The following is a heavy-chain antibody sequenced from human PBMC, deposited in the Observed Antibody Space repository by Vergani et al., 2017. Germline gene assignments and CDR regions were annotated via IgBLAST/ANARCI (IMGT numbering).Heavy chain of an antibody. CDR1: GFTFDDYA. D-gene: IGHD3-3*01. V-gene: IGHV3-9*01. CDR3: ARDNEGYDFWSGYGNY. J-gene: IGHJ4*02. CDR2: ISWNSGSI. Sequence: EVQLVESGGGLVQPGRSLRLSCAASGFTFDDYAMHWVRQAPGKGLEWVSGISWNSGSIGYADSVKGRFTISRDNSKNTLYLQMNSLRAEDTAVYYCARDNEGYDFWSGYGNYWGQGTLVTVSS.